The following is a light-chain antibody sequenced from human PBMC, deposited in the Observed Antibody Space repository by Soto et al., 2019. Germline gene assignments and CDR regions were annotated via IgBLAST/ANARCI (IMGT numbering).Light chain of an antibody. CDR1: QSVSGT. CDR3: QQYNNWTPIT. V-gene: IGKV3-15*01. Sequence: EIVITQSPDTLSVSPGERATLSCRASQSVSGTLAWYQQKPGQAPRLLIYGVSTRATGIPARFSGSGSGTDFTLTISSLQSADFAVYYCQQYNNWTPITFGQGTRLEIK. J-gene: IGKJ5*01. CDR2: GVS.